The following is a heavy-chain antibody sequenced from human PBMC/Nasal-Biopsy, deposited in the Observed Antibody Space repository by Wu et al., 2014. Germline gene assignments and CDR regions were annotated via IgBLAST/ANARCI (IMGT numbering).Heavy chain of an antibody. J-gene: IGHJ4*02. CDR1: GASITSNYY. CDR3: ARSRGASNLEPPGF. V-gene: IGHV4-39*01. D-gene: IGHD4-11*01. Sequence: TLSLTFTVSGASITSNYYWGWIRQPPGKGLEWIGSDFYSGSTSYNPSLRSRVTISVDTSKNQFSLKLTSVTAADTAVYYCARSRGASNLEPPGFWGQGTLVTVSS. CDR2: DFYSGST.